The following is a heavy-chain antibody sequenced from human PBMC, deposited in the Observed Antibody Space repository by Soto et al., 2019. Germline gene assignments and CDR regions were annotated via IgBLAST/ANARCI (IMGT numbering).Heavy chain of an antibody. CDR3: AKDLVGGYSGYGHWYFDL. V-gene: IGHV3-23*01. CDR2: ISGSGGST. J-gene: IGHJ2*01. D-gene: IGHD5-12*01. CDR1: GFTFSSYA. Sequence: EVQLLESGGGLVQPGGSLRLSCAASGFTFSSYAMSWGRQAPGKGLEWVSAISGSGGSTYYADSVKGRFTISRDNSKNTLYLQMNSLRAEDTAVYYCAKDLVGGYSGYGHWYFDLWGSGTLVTVSS.